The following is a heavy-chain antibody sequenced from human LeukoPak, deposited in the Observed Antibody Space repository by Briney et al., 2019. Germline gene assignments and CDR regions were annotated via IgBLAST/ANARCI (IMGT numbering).Heavy chain of an antibody. D-gene: IGHD2-15*01. V-gene: IGHV4-34*01. Sequence: SETLSLTCVVYGGSFSGYYWSWIRQPPGKGLEWIGEINHSGSTNYNPSLKSRVTISVDTSKNQFSLKLSSVTAADTAVYYCARLDSDCSGGSCYFTDYWGQGTLVTVSS. CDR3: ARLDSDCSGGSCYFTDY. CDR2: INHSGST. CDR1: GGSFSGYY. J-gene: IGHJ4*02.